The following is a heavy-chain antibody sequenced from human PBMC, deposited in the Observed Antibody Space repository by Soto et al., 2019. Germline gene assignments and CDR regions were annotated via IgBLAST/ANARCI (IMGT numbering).Heavy chain of an antibody. CDR3: AKDLGDGYNGFDY. J-gene: IGHJ4*02. CDR1: GFTFSSYG. D-gene: IGHD5-12*01. V-gene: IGHV3-30*18. CDR2: ISYDGSNK. Sequence: QTGGSLRLSCAASGFTFSSYGMHWVRQAPGKGLEWVAVISYDGSNKYYADSVKGRFTISRDNSKNTLYLQMNSLRAEDTAVYYCAKDLGDGYNGFDYWGQGTLVTVSS.